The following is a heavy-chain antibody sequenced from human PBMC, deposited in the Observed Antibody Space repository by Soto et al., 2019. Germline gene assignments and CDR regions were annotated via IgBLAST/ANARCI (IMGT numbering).Heavy chain of an antibody. V-gene: IGHV4-38-2*01. CDR1: VEPMTGGYY. CDR3: ARGWYYFDV. CDR2: IYYGGTT. J-gene: IGHJ4*02. Sequence: SETLSLTCDVSVEPMTGGYYWGWIRQSPGKGLEWIGSIYYGGTTYYNPSLRSRLAISIDTSKNQFSLRLSSVTAADTALYYCARGWYYFDVWGQGAWSPSPQ. D-gene: IGHD2-15*01.